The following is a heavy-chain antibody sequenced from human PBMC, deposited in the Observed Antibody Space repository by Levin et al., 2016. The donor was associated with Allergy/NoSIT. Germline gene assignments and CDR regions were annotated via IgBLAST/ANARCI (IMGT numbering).Heavy chain of an antibody. J-gene: IGHJ6*02. D-gene: IGHD6-19*01. CDR3: ARESSSGWYYYYGMDV. V-gene: IGHV3-21*01. CDR2: ISSSSSYI. Sequence: VRQAPGKGLEWVSSISSSSSYIYYADSVKGRFTISRDNAKNSLYLQMNSLRAEDTAVYYCARESSSGWYYYYGMDVWGQGTTVTVSS.